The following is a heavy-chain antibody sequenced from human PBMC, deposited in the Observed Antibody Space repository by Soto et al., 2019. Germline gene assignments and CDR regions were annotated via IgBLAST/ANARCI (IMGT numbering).Heavy chain of an antibody. J-gene: IGHJ4*02. Sequence: QVQLVESGGGLVKPGGSLRLSCAVSGFTFSDYYMTWIRQAPGKGLEWVSYISSSTSHTNYADPVKCRFTISRYNAKNSLFLQMNSLRAEDTAVYYCARGRGAAADYFDFWGQGTLVTVSS. V-gene: IGHV3-11*05. D-gene: IGHD6-13*01. CDR2: ISSSTSHT. CDR3: ARGRGAAADYFDF. CDR1: GFTFSDYY.